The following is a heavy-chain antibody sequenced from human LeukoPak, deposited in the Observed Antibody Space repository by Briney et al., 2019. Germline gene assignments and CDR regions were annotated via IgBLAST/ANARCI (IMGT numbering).Heavy chain of an antibody. CDR1: GGTFSSYA. D-gene: IGHD5-24*01. J-gene: IGHJ4*02. V-gene: IGHV1-69*13. Sequence: SVKVSCKASGGTFSSYAISWVRQAPGQGLEWMGGIIPIFGTANYAQKFQGRVTITADESTSTAYMELSSLRSEDTAVYYCARDSEMATTAGYYFDYWGQGTLVTVSS. CDR3: ARDSEMATTAGYYFDY. CDR2: IIPIFGTA.